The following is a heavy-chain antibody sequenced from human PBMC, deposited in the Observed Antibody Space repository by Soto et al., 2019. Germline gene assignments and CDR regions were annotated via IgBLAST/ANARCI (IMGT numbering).Heavy chain of an antibody. Sequence: ASVKVSCKASGYTFTSYGISWVRQAPGQGLEWMGWISAYNGNTNYAQKLQGRVTMTTDTSTSTAYMELRSLRSDDTAVYYCARDKGAYYYDSSGYHPLDYWGQGTLVTVSS. J-gene: IGHJ4*02. D-gene: IGHD3-22*01. CDR2: ISAYNGNT. V-gene: IGHV1-18*01. CDR3: ARDKGAYYYDSSGYHPLDY. CDR1: GYTFTSYG.